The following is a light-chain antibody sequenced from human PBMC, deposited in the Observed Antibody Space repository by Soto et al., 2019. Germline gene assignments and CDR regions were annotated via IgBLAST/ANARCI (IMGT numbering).Light chain of an antibody. CDR1: QDISTL. Sequence: DIQMTQSPSSVSASIGDTVTITCRASQDISTLLAWYQQKPGKAPKLLIYGASTLESGVPSRFSGSGSGTDFTLTISSLQPEDFATYYCQQANSFPYTFGQGTKLEIK. J-gene: IGKJ2*01. CDR3: QQANSFPYT. CDR2: GAS. V-gene: IGKV1-12*01.